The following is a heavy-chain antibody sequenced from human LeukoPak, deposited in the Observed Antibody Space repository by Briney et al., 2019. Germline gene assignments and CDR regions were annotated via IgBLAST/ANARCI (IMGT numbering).Heavy chain of an antibody. D-gene: IGHD2/OR15-2a*01. CDR2: ISGSGGST. J-gene: IGHJ5*02. CDR3: ATAGQYRFDN. CDR1: GFTFSNYA. Sequence: GGSLRLSCAASGFTFSNYAMSWVRQAPGKGLEWVSAISGSGGSTYYADSVKGRFTISRDNAKNTLYLQMNSLTDDDTAVYYCATAGQYRFDNWGQGTLATVSS. V-gene: IGHV3-23*01.